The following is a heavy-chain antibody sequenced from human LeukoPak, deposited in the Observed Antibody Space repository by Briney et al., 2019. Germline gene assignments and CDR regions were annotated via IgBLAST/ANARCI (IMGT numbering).Heavy chain of an antibody. CDR1: GGSFSGYY. J-gene: IGHJ4*02. Sequence: SETLSLTCAVYGGSFSGYYWSWIRQPPGKGLEWIGYIYYSGTTNYNPSLKSRVTISVDTSKNQFSLKLSSVTAADTAVYYCARGVYTAAAQYGYWGQGTLVTVSS. D-gene: IGHD6-13*01. CDR3: ARGVYTAAAQYGY. V-gene: IGHV4-59*01. CDR2: IYYSGTT.